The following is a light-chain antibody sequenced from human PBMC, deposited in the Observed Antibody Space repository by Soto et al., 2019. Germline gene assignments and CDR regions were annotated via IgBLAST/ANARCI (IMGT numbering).Light chain of an antibody. J-gene: IGKJ1*01. V-gene: IGKV1-39*01. CDR2: AAS. CDR3: QRSYSTPRT. Sequence: DIQMTQSPSSLSASVGDRVTITCRASQSISSYLNWYQQKPGKAPKLLIYAASSLQSGVPSRFSGSGSRTDFTLTISSLQSEEFATSYLQRSYSTPRTFGQGTKV. CDR1: QSISSY.